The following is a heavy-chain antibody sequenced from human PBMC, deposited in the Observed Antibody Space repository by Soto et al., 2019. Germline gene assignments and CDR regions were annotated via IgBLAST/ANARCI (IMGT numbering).Heavy chain of an antibody. V-gene: IGHV3-30-3*01. CDR3: ARVSFSSEDVGTEQWYYYYYGMDV. CDR2: ISYDGSNK. D-gene: IGHD1-26*01. Sequence: GGSLRLSCAASGFTFSSYAMHWVRQAPGKGLEWVAVISYDGSNKYYADSVKGRFTISRDNSKNTLYLQMNSLRAEDTAVYYCARVSFSSEDVGTEQWYYYYYGMDVWGQGTTVTVSS. J-gene: IGHJ6*02. CDR1: GFTFSSYA.